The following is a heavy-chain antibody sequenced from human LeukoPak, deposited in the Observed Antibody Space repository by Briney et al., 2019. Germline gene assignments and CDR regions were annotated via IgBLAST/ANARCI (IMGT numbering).Heavy chain of an antibody. J-gene: IGHJ6*03. CDR3: ARTEALAYYYYMDV. Sequence: SETLSLTCTVSGGSISSYYWSWIRQPAGKGLEWIGRIYTSGSTNYNPSLTSRVTMSVDTSKNQFSLKLSSVTAADTAVYYCARTEALAYYYYMDVWGKGTTVTVSS. D-gene: IGHD1-1*01. V-gene: IGHV4-4*07. CDR1: GGSISSYY. CDR2: IYTSGST.